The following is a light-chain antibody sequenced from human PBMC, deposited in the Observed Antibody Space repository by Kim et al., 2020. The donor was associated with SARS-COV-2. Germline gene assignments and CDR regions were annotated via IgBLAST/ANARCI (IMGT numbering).Light chain of an antibody. V-gene: IGLV3-19*01. CDR3: NSRDSSGNHVV. CDR2: GKN. Sequence: SSELTQDPAVSVALGQTVRITCQGDSLRGYYASWYQQKPGQAPVLVIYGKNNRPSGIPDRFSGSSSGNTASLTITAAQAEDEADYYCNSRDSSGNHVVFGGGTKLTVL. CDR1: SLRGYY. J-gene: IGLJ2*01.